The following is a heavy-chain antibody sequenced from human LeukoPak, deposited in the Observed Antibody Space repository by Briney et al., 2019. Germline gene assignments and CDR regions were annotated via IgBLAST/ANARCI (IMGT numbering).Heavy chain of an antibody. CDR2: ISSSSTI. CDR1: GFTFSSYS. V-gene: IGHV3-48*01. CDR3: ARAPVPYSSSWYYFDY. D-gene: IGHD6-13*01. Sequence: GGSLRLSCAASGFTFSSYSMNWVRQAPGKGLEWVSYISSSSTIYYADSVKGRFTISRDNAKNSLYLQMNSLRAEDTAVYYCARAPVPYSSSWYYFDYWGQGTLVTVSS. J-gene: IGHJ4*02.